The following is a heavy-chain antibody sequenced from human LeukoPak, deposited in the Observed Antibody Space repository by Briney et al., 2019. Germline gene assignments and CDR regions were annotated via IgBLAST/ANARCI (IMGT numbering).Heavy chain of an antibody. CDR2: IYPGDSDT. CDR3: ARFSDTSGCFDP. Sequence: GESLEISCKASGYTFTSYWIVWVRQMPGKGLEWMGIIYPGDSDTRYSPSFQGQVTLSADKSISTAYLQWNSLKASDTAMYYCARFSDTSGCFDPWGQGTLVTASS. D-gene: IGHD6-19*01. V-gene: IGHV5-51*01. CDR1: GYTFTSYW. J-gene: IGHJ5*02.